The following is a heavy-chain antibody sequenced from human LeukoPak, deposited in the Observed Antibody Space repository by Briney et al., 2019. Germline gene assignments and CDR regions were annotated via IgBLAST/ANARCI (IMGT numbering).Heavy chain of an antibody. V-gene: IGHV3-13*01. D-gene: IGHD1-26*01. CDR1: GFTFSSYD. J-gene: IGHJ6*03. Sequence: GGSLRLSCAASGFTFSSYDMHWVRQATGKGLEWVSAIGTAGDTYYPGSVKGRFTISRENAKNSLYLQMNSLRAGDTAVYYCARAAGAYYYYFMDVWGKGTTVTLSS. CDR3: ARAAGAYYYYFMDV. CDR2: IGTAGDT.